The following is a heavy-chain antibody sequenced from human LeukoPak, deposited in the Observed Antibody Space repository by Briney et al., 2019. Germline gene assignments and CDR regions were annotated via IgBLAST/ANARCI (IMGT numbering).Heavy chain of an antibody. CDR2: IYYSGST. J-gene: IGHJ4*02. Sequence: SETLSLTCTVSGGSISSYYWSWIRQPPGKGLEWIGYIYYSGSTNYNPSLKSRVTISVDTSKNQFSLKLSSVTAADTAVYYCARGLPTPSMVRGVAWYYWGQGTLVTVSS. CDR3: ARGLPTPSMVRGVAWYY. D-gene: IGHD3-10*01. V-gene: IGHV4-59*01. CDR1: GGSISSYY.